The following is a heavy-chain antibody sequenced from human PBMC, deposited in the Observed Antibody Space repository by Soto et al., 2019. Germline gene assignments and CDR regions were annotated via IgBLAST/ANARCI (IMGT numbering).Heavy chain of an antibody. Sequence: GSLRLSCAASAFSFCNYGIHWVRQAPGKGLEWVAVISDDGNNKYYADSVKGRFTISRDNSKNTLYLQMNSLRPEDTAVYYCAKGRREYTFGHMAAHYGMDVSGQGTTVTVSS. V-gene: IGHV3-30*18. J-gene: IGHJ6*02. CDR2: ISDDGNNK. CDR1: AFSFCNYG. D-gene: IGHD5-18*01. CDR3: AKGRREYTFGHMAAHYGMDV.